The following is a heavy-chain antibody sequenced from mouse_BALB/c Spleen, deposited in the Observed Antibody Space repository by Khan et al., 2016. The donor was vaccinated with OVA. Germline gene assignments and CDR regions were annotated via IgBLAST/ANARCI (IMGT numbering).Heavy chain of an antibody. Sequence: QVQLKESGPGLVAPSQSLSITCTVSGFSLTSYGVHWVRQPPGKGLEWLGVIWAGGGTDYNSSLMSSLSVSKDHSKSQVFLKMNSLQTDDTAMYFCAREEELAYVMDYWGQGTSVTVSS. CDR2: IWAGGGT. CDR1: GFSLTSYG. CDR3: AREEELAYVMDY. D-gene: IGHD4-1*01. J-gene: IGHJ4*01. V-gene: IGHV2-9*02.